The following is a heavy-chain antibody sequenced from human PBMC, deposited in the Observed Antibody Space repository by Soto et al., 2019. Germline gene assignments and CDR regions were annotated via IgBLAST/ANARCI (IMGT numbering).Heavy chain of an antibody. CDR2: IYDTGISGYTPTT. CDR1: GGSITSSY. J-gene: IGHJ6*02. Sequence: LSLTCTVSGGSITSSYWSWFRRPPGKGLEWIAYIYDTGISGYTPTTSYNPSLKSRVTMSVDTSKCQFSLKLTSVTAADTAVYSCARGEDAFFYYGLDVWGQGIAVTVSS. CDR3: ARGEDAFFYYGLDV. V-gene: IGHV4-59*01.